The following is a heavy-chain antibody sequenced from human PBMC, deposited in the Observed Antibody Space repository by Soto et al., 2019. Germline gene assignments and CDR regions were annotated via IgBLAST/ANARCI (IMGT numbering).Heavy chain of an antibody. J-gene: IGHJ3*01. CDR3: ARDHGSYPNT. CDR1: GGAITSDF. V-gene: IGHV4-59*01. CDR2: VYYSGAA. D-gene: IGHD3-16*02. Sequence: SETLSLTCNVSGGAITSDFWSWIRQPPGKGLEWIGYVYYSGAADYNPSLKPRVTISIATSKTQFSLRLASATAADTGVYYCARDHGSYPNTWGQGILVTVS.